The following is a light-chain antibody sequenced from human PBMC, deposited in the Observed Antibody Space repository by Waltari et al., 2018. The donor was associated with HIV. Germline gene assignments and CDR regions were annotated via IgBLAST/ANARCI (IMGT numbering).Light chain of an antibody. CDR3: QSYDSNLSGATV. CDR2: GNS. Sequence: QSVLTQPPSVSGAPGQRVTLSCTGSSSTIAAGYHLHWYQQLPGTAPKVLIYGNSNRPSGVPDRFSGSKSGTSASLAITGLQAEDEADYYCQSYDSNLSGATVFGTGTKVTVL. CDR1: SSTIAAGYH. V-gene: IGLV1-40*01. J-gene: IGLJ1*01.